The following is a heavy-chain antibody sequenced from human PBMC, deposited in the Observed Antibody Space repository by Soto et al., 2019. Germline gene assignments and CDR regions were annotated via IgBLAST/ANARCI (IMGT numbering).Heavy chain of an antibody. D-gene: IGHD2-8*02. V-gene: IGHV4-39*01. Sequence: KPSETLSLTCTVSGGIISSSDYYWCLLRQAPGKELEWIGSIFYSGSTYHSPSLKSRVTMSVDTSKTAFSLQMTYVTAADTAVYYCARHPLVSRYFDLWGRGTLVTVSS. CDR2: IFYSGST. CDR3: ARHPLVSRYFDL. CDR1: GGIISSSDYY. J-gene: IGHJ2*01.